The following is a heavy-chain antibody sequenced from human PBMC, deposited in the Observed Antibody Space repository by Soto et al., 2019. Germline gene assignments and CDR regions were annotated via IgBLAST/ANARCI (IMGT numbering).Heavy chain of an antibody. CDR3: AMNIVGYCSGGSCYSYYYYYYIDV. J-gene: IGHJ6*03. CDR2: IIPIFGIA. V-gene: IGHV1-69*10. CDR1: GGTFSSYA. Sequence: ASVKVSCKASGGTFSSYAISWVRQAPGQGLEWMGGIIPIFGIANYAQKFQGRVTITADKSTSTAYMELSSLRSEDTDVYFCAMNIVGYCSGGSCYSYYYYYYIDVWGKGTTVTVSS. D-gene: IGHD2-15*01.